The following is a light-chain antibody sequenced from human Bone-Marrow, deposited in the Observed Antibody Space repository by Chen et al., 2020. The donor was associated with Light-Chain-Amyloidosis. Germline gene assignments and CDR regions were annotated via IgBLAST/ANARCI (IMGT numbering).Light chain of an antibody. V-gene: IGLV1-51*01. Sequence: QSALTQPPSLSAAPGQNVTISCSGSSSNIGKNYVSWYQQLPGTAPKLLIYDSNKRPSGSPDRFSGTQSRTSAALGITGLQTGDEADYYCGAWDISLSGRVFGGGTRLTIL. CDR3: GAWDISLSGRV. CDR2: DSN. J-gene: IGLJ3*02. CDR1: SSNIGKNY.